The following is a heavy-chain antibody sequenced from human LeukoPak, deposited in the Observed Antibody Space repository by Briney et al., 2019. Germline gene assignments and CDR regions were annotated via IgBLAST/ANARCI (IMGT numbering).Heavy chain of an antibody. D-gene: IGHD3-10*01. V-gene: IGHV3-7*01. CDR1: GFTFSSSW. CDR3: TRDRRYGGMDV. Sequence: PGGSLRLSCAASGFTFSSSWMSWVRQAPGKGLEWVANIKKDGSETYYVDSVKGRFTISRDNAKNMMYLQMNSLRVEDTAVYYCTRDRRYGGMDVWGQGTTVTVAS. CDR2: IKKDGSET. J-gene: IGHJ6*02.